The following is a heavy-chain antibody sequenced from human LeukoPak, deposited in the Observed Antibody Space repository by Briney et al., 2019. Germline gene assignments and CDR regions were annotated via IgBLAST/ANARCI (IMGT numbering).Heavy chain of an antibody. J-gene: IGHJ4*02. CDR3: ARIPAVIDYFDY. V-gene: IGHV3-7*03. D-gene: IGHD2-2*01. Sequence: AGGSLRLSCAASGFTFSTHWMSWVRQAPGKGLEWVANIKPDGSEKYYVDSAKGRFTISRDNAKNSLYLQMNSLRAEDTAVYYCARIPAVIDYFDYWGQGALVTVS. CDR2: IKPDGSEK. CDR1: GFTFSTHW.